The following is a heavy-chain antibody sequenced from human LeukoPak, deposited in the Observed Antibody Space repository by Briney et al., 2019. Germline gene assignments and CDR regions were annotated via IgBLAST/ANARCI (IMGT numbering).Heavy chain of an antibody. CDR2: INHSGST. V-gene: IGHV4-34*01. CDR1: GGSFSGYY. D-gene: IGHD2-8*01. CDR3: AIRLGYCTNGVCSLFDY. J-gene: IGHJ4*02. Sequence: PSETLSLTCAVYGGSFSGYYWNWIRQPPGKGLEWIGEINHSGSTNYNPSLKSRVTISVDTSKNQFSLKPSSVTAADTAVYYCAIRLGYCTNGVCSLFDYWGQGTLVTVSS.